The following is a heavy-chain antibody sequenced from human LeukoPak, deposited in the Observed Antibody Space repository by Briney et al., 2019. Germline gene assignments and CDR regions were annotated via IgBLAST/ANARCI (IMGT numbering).Heavy chain of an antibody. J-gene: IGHJ4*02. Sequence: PGESLRLSCAASGFTFSNTWMSWVRQALGKGLEWIARIKSKKDGGTTDYAAPVTGRFTISRDDSKNTLYLQMNSLKTEDTAMYYCATGAPSSGYLFDYWGQGTLVTVSS. D-gene: IGHD3-22*01. CDR1: GFTFSNTW. CDR2: IKSKKDGGTT. CDR3: ATGAPSSGYLFDY. V-gene: IGHV3-15*01.